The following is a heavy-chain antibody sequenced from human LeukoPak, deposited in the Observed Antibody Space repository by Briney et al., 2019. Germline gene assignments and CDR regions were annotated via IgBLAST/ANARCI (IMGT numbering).Heavy chain of an antibody. J-gene: IGHJ4*02. D-gene: IGHD3-3*01. V-gene: IGHV3-7*01. CDR1: GFTFSKSW. CDR2: IKPDGSET. CDR3: ARDRSISGVVTIDF. Sequence: GGSLRLSCAASGFTFSKSWMTWVRQAPGKGLEWVANIKPDGSETYYVDFVMGRFTISRDNAKNSVYLQMNSRRAEDTAVYYCARDRSISGVVTIDFWGQGTLVAVSS.